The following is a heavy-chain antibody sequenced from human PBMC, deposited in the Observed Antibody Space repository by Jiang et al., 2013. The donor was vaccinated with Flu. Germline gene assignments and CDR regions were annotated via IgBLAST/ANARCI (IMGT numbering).Heavy chain of an antibody. V-gene: IGHV2-70*11. CDR1: GFSLSTSGMC. Sequence: KPTQTLTLTCTFSGFSLSTSGMCVSWIRQPPGKALEWLARIDWDDDKYYSTSLKTRLTISKDTSKNQVVLTMTNMDPVDTATYYCARLIFRYYYYGMDVWGKGTTVTVSS. CDR2: IDWDDDK. J-gene: IGHJ6*04. CDR3: ARLIFRYYYYGMDV. D-gene: IGHD3-3*01.